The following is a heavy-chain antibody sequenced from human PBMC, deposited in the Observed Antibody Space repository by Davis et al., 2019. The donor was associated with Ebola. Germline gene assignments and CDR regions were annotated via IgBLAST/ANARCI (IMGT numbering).Heavy chain of an antibody. J-gene: IGHJ4*02. CDR1: GFTFSSYS. D-gene: IGHD2-2*01. V-gene: IGHV3-48*01. CDR2: ISSSGSPI. Sequence: PGGSLRLSCAASGFTFSSYSMNWVRQAPGKGLEWLSYISSSGSPIYYADSVKGRFTISRDNAKNSLYLQMNSLRAEDTAVYYCARGRDTVVVPAVPLGYWGQGTLVTVSS. CDR3: ARGRDTVVVPAVPLGY.